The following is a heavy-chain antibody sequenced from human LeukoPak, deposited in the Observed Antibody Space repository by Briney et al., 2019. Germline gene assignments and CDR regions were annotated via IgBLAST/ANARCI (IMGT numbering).Heavy chain of an antibody. V-gene: IGHV7-4-1*02. CDR3: ARDPGDDIAVSGDP. CDR2: INTYTGNP. J-gene: IGHJ5*02. D-gene: IGHD2-2*01. Sequence: GASVKVSCKASGYTFINYAINWVRQAPGQGLEWMGWINTYTGNPTYAQGFTGRFVFSLDTSVSTTYLQISSLKAEDTAVYYCARDPGDDIAVSGDPWGQGTLVTVSS. CDR1: GYTFINYA.